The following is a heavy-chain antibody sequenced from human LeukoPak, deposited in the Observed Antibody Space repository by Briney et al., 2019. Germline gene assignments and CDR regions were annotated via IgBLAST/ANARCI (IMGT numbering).Heavy chain of an antibody. CDR1: GVSFSGYY. CDR2: IYYSGST. D-gene: IGHD3-10*01. Sequence: SETLSLTCAVYGVSFSGYYWSWIRQPPGKGLEWIGSIYYSGSTYYNPSLKSRVTISVDTSKNQFSLKLSSVTAADTAVYYCASYYGSGSSYYGMDVWGQGTTVTVSS. J-gene: IGHJ6*02. CDR3: ASYYGSGSSYYGMDV. V-gene: IGHV4-34*01.